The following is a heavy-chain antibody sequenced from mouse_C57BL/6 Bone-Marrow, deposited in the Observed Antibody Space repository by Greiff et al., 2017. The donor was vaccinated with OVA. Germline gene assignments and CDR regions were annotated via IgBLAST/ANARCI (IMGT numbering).Heavy chain of an antibody. CDR3: TPVIYYDYDGFAY. J-gene: IGHJ3*01. D-gene: IGHD2-4*01. Sequence: VQLQQSGAELVRPGASVKLSCTASGFNIKDDYMHWVKQRPEQGLEWIGWIDPENGDTEYASQFTGKATITADTSSNTAYLQHSRLTSEDTAVYYFTPVIYYDYDGFAYWGQGTLVTVSA. V-gene: IGHV14-4*01. CDR2: IDPENGDT. CDR1: GFNIKDDY.